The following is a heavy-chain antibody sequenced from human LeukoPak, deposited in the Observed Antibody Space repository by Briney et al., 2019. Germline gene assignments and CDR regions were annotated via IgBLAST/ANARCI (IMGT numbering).Heavy chain of an antibody. CDR1: GGSIRRGGYD. J-gene: IGHJ5*02. D-gene: IGHD2-2*01. CDR3: ARDPRWLTPDCTSTSCYENYFDP. V-gene: IGHV4-31*03. CDR2: IDYSGST. Sequence: SETLSLTCSVSGGSIRRGGYDWRGGRQNPGRGLEWMGYIDYSGSTYYNPSLKSRVSISVETSKNQFSLNMYSVTAADTDVYYCARDPRWLTPDCTSTSCYENYFDPWGQGTLVTVSS.